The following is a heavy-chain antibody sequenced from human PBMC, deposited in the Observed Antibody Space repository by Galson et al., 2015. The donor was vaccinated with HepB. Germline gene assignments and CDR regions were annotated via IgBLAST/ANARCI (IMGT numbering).Heavy chain of an antibody. D-gene: IGHD5-12*01. Sequence: TLSLTCTVSGGSISSGGYYWSWIRQHPGKGLEWIGYIYYSGSTYYNPSLKSRVTISVDTSKNQFSLKLSSVTAADTAVDYCARDALAYGMDVWGQGTTVTVSS. V-gene: IGHV4-31*03. CDR3: ARDALAYGMDV. CDR1: GGSISSGGYY. CDR2: IYYSGST. J-gene: IGHJ6*02.